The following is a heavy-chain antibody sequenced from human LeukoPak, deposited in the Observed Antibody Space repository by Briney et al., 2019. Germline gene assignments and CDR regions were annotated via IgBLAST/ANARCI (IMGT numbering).Heavy chain of an antibody. CDR3: ARGAPPYDSSGYYAGY. V-gene: IGHV4-34*01. CDR1: EFDFSSHA. CDR2: INHSGST. Sequence: PGGSLRLSCAASEFDFSSHAMTWIRQPPGKGLEWIGEINHSGSTNYNPSLKSRVTISVDTSKNQFSLKLSSVTAADTAVYYCARGAPPYDSSGYYAGYWGQGTLVTVSS. J-gene: IGHJ4*02. D-gene: IGHD3-22*01.